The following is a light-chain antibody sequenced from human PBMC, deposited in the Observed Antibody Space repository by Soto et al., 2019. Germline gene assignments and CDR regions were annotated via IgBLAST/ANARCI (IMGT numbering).Light chain of an antibody. CDR1: QDIDKF. CDR3: QHYGSSRT. Sequence: IQMTQSPSSLSASVGDRVTITCQASQDIDKFLNWYQQKPGKPPKLLIDDASNLATGVPSRFSGRGSGTDFTFTISSLQPEDVAVYYCQHYGSSRTFGQGTKVDI. V-gene: IGKV1-33*01. J-gene: IGKJ1*01. CDR2: DAS.